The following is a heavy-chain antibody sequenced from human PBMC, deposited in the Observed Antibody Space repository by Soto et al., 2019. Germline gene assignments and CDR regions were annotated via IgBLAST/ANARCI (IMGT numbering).Heavy chain of an antibody. Sequence: SGPTLVNPTQTLTLTCTFSGFSLSTSGMCVSWIRQPPGKALEWLALIDWDDDKYYSTSLKTRPTISKDTSKNQVVLTMTNMDPVDTATYYCARIPSIVVVPAADGYYYYGMDVWGQGTTVTVSS. CDR3: ARIPSIVVVPAADGYYYYGMDV. CDR2: IDWDDDK. V-gene: IGHV2-70*01. CDR1: GFSLSTSGMC. D-gene: IGHD2-2*01. J-gene: IGHJ6*02.